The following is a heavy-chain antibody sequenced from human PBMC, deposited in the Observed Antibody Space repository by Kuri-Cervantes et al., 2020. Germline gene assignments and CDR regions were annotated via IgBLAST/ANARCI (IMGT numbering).Heavy chain of an antibody. CDR3: AKGWMTTPFGS. D-gene: IGHD4-11*01. CDR2: ISGSSSTI. CDR1: GFTFSNYY. V-gene: IGHV3-48*01. J-gene: IGHJ4*02. Sequence: GESLKISCAASGFTFSNYYMNWVRQAPGKGLEWVSSISGSSSTIHYADSVKGRFTISRDNAKNTLYLQMNSLTAEDTAVDYCAKGWMTTPFGSWGQGTLVTVSS.